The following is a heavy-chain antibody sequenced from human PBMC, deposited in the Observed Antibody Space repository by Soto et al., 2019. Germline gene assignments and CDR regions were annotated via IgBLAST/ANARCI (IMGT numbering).Heavy chain of an antibody. D-gene: IGHD3-9*01. Sequence: QITLKESGPTLVKPTQTLTLTCTFSGFSLSTSGVGVGWIRQPPGKALEWLALIYWDDDKRYSPSLKSRLTITKDTSKNQVVLTMTNMDPVDTDTYYCAHSGYDILTGYSLGWFDPWGQGTLVTVSS. CDR1: GFSLSTSGVG. CDR2: IYWDDDK. J-gene: IGHJ5*02. CDR3: AHSGYDILTGYSLGWFDP. V-gene: IGHV2-5*02.